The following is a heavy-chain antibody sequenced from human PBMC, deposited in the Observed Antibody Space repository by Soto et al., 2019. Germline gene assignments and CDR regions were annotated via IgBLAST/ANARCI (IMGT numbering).Heavy chain of an antibody. Sequence: QVQLQESGPGLVKPSQTLSLTCTVSGGSIDSPEYYWSWIRQPPGKSLEWIGYIYDSGSTFYNPSLRSRVTISVDTSKNQFSLKLRSVTATDTAMYYCARTTPEWLLTFDYWGQGILVTVSS. V-gene: IGHV4-30-4*01. J-gene: IGHJ4*02. CDR1: GGSIDSPEYY. CDR3: ARTTPEWLLTFDY. CDR2: IYDSGST. D-gene: IGHD3-3*01.